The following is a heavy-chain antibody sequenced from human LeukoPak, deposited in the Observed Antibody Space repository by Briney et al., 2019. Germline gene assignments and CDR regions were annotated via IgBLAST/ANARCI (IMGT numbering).Heavy chain of an antibody. J-gene: IGHJ4*02. Sequence: GGSLRLSCATSGFPFRSYGMHWVRQAPGKGLDWVAVTYDDGSNQYYADSVKGRFTISRDNSKNILYVQMNSLGAEDTAVYYCATGGGYYYSHWGQGTLVTVSS. V-gene: IGHV3-30*12. CDR3: ATGGGYYYSH. CDR1: GFPFRSYG. D-gene: IGHD3-22*01. CDR2: TYDDGSNQ.